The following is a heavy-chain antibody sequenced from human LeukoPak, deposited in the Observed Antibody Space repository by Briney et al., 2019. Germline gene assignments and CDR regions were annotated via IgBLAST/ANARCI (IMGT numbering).Heavy chain of an antibody. CDR2: INNDGSNT. CDR3: VRDNAGEFL. V-gene: IGHV3-74*01. J-gene: IGHJ4*02. Sequence: PGGSLRLSCAASGFTFGSYWMQWVRQTPEKGLVWVAHINNDGSNTIYADSVKGRFTTSRDNAKNTLYLQMNSLTAEDTAVYYCVRDNAGEFLWGQGTLVTVSS. D-gene: IGHD3-16*01. CDR1: GFTFGSYW.